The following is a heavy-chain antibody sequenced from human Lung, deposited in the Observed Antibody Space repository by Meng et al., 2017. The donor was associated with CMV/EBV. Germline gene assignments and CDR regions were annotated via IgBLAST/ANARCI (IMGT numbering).Heavy chain of an antibody. CDR3: ARNWGYNDGTSYYWGMFAY. J-gene: IGHJ4*02. CDR1: GFTFSDYS. CDR2: ISFSGTTM. Sequence: GEXXKISCAASGFTFSDYSLNWVRQAPGKGLEWISYISFSGTTMYYADSVKGRFTISRDYAKNSLYLQMNSLRAEDTAVYYCARNWGYNDGTSYYWGMFAYWXQGTLVTVSS. V-gene: IGHV3-48*04. D-gene: IGHD3-22*01.